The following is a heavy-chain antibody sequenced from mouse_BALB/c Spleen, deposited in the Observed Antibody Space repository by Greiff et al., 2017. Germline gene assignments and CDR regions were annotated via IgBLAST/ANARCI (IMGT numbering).Heavy chain of an antibody. CDR2: ISSGGST. CDR1: GFTFSSYA. V-gene: IGHV5-6-5*01. CDR3: ARKLEDAMDY. Sequence: EVQRVESGGGLVKPGGSLKLSCAASGFTFSSYAMSWVRQTPEKRLEWVASISSGGSTYYPDSVKGRFTISRDNARNILYLQMSSLRSEDTAMYYCARKLEDAMDYWGQGTSVTVSS. J-gene: IGHJ4*01.